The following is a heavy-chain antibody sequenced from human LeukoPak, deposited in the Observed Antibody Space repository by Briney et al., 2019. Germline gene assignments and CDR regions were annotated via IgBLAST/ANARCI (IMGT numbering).Heavy chain of an antibody. V-gene: IGHV4-59*01. J-gene: IGHJ6*04. Sequence: SETLSLTCTVSSGSITTYYWNWIRQSPGKRPEWIGYVFHTGITEYNPSLESRATMSMDTSKRQFSLSLTSVTTADTARYYCARGPRWRGSGRSYYYGMDVWGNGTTVTVSS. CDR2: VFHTGIT. D-gene: IGHD3-10*01. CDR3: ARGPRWRGSGRSYYYGMDV. CDR1: SGSITTYY.